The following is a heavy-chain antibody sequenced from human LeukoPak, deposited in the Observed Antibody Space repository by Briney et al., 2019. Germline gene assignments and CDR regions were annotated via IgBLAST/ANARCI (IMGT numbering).Heavy chain of an antibody. Sequence: GASVKVSCKVPGSTLNELFIHWVRQAPGKGLEWMGGFDPEDGETLYTQKFQGRVTMTEDTSTDTATLELSSLRPEDTAVYYCSTRKGGAMRGHWFNPWGQGTLVTVPS. CDR2: FDPEDGET. J-gene: IGHJ5*02. CDR1: GSTLNELF. V-gene: IGHV1-24*01. CDR3: STRKGGAMRGHWFNP. D-gene: IGHD2-15*01.